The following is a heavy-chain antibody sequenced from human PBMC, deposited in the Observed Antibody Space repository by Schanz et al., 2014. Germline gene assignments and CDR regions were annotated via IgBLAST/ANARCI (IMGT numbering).Heavy chain of an antibody. V-gene: IGHV1-69*02. CDR3: ARGGYSSGWYDRDIAHFDY. J-gene: IGHJ4*02. D-gene: IGHD6-19*01. CDR2: IIPVLAIA. CDR1: GGTFSSYT. Sequence: QVQLVQSGAEVKKPGSSVKVSCTASGGTFSSYTISWIRQAPGQGLEWMGRIIPVLAIADYAQKFQGRVTMTIDPYTSTASMELSSLRSDDTAVYYCARGGYSSGWYDRDIAHFDYWGQGTLVTVSS.